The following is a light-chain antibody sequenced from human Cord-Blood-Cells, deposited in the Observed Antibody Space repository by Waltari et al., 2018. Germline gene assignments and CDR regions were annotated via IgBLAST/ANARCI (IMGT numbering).Light chain of an antibody. Sequence: DIQMPQSPSSLSASVGDRVTITCQASQDISNYLNWYQQKPGKAPKLLIYDASNLETGVPSRFSGSGSGTDFTCTISSLQPEDIATNYCQQYDNLYTFGQGTKLEIK. CDR1: QDISNY. J-gene: IGKJ2*01. V-gene: IGKV1-33*01. CDR2: DAS. CDR3: QQYDNLYT.